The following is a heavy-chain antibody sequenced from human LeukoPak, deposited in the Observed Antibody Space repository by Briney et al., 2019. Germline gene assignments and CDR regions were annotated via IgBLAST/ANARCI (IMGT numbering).Heavy chain of an antibody. Sequence: SETLSLTCTVSGGSISTGGYYWSWIRQHPGKGLEWIGNIYYSGSTYYSPSLKSRVTMSVDTSKNQFSLTLISVTAADTAVYFCARAAPNYYDSSGSLRNPYFDYWGQGTLVTVSS. D-gene: IGHD3-22*01. CDR3: ARAAPNYYDSSGSLRNPYFDY. J-gene: IGHJ4*02. CDR1: GGSISTGGYY. V-gene: IGHV4-31*03. CDR2: IYYSGST.